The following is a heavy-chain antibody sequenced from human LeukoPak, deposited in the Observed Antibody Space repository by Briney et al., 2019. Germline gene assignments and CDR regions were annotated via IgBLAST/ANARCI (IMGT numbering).Heavy chain of an antibody. J-gene: IGHJ3*02. CDR1: GGSISSSSYY. V-gene: IGHV4-39*01. CDR2: IYYSGST. Sequence: SETLSLTCTVSGGSISSSSYYWGWIRQPPGKGLEWIGSIYYSGSTNYTPSLKSRVTISVDTSKNQFSLKLSSVTAADTAVYYCARHLLWFGELGYAFDIWGQGTMVTVSS. D-gene: IGHD3-10*01. CDR3: ARHLLWFGELGYAFDI.